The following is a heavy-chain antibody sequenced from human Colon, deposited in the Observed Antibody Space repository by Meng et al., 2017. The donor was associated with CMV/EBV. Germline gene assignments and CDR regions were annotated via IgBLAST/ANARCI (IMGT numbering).Heavy chain of an antibody. CDR1: GITLSNYV. CDR2: ISGSGYSV. D-gene: IGHD4/OR15-4a*01. J-gene: IGHJ4*02. CDR3: AKGLGASQYYFDS. Sequence: GESLKISCAASGITLSNYVMSWVRQAPGKGLEWVSRISGSGYSVDYADSVKGRFTISRDNSKNTLFLQMNSLRVEDTAVYFCAKGLGASQYYFDSWGQGTLVTVSS. V-gene: IGHV3-23*01.